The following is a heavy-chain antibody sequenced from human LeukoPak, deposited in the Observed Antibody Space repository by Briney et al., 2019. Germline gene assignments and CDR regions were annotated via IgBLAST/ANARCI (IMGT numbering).Heavy chain of an antibody. J-gene: IGHJ6*03. V-gene: IGHV4-39*07. CDR3: ARDHMTTVTTDYYYYMDV. CDR1: GGSISSSSYY. D-gene: IGHD4-17*01. Sequence: SETLSLTCTVSGGSISSSSYYWGWIRQPLGKGLEWIGSIYYSGSTNYNPSLKSRVTISVDTSKNQFSLKLSSVTAADTAVYYCARDHMTTVTTDYYYYMDVWGKGTTVTVSS. CDR2: IYYSGST.